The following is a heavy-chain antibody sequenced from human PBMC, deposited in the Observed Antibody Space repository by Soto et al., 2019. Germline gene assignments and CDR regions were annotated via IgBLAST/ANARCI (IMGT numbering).Heavy chain of an antibody. V-gene: IGHV3-30*18. D-gene: IGHD2-2*01. J-gene: IGHJ6*02. CDR3: AKGKYCSSTSCYYYDYYGMDV. CDR1: GFTFSSYG. CDR2: ISYDGSNK. Sequence: GGSLRLSCAASGFTFSSYGMHWVRQAPGKGLEWVAVISYDGSNKYYADSVKGRFTISRDNSKKTLYLQMNSLRAEDTAVYYCAKGKYCSSTSCYYYDYYGMDVWVQGTTVTVSS.